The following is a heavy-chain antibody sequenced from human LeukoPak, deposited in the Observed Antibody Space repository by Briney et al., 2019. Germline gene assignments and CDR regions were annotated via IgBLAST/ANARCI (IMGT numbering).Heavy chain of an antibody. CDR1: GGSISSYY. CDR2: IYYSGST. Sequence: SETLSLTCTVSGGSISSYYWSWIRQPPGKGLEWIGYIYYSGSTNYNPSLKSRVTISVDTSKNQFSLKLSSVTAADTAVYYWARQSSGSGWYGRKFDYWGQGTLVTVSS. V-gene: IGHV4-59*08. CDR3: ARQSSGSGWYGRKFDY. J-gene: IGHJ4*02. D-gene: IGHD6-19*01.